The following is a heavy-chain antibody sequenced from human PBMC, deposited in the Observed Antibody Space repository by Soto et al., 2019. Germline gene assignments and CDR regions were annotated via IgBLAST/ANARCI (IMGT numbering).Heavy chain of an antibody. D-gene: IGHD3-16*01. CDR1: GFTFSSYG. V-gene: IGHV3-33*01. Sequence: GGSLRLSCAASGFTFSSYGMHWVRQAPGKGLEWVAVIWYDGSNKYYADSVKGRFTISRDNSKNTLYLQMNRLRAEDTAVYYCARDQSWAGEGDYYYYGMDVWGQGTTVTVSS. J-gene: IGHJ6*02. CDR2: IWYDGSNK. CDR3: ARDQSWAGEGDYYYYGMDV.